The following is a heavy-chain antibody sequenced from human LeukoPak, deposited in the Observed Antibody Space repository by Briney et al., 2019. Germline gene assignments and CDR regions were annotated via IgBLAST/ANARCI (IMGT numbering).Heavy chain of an antibody. V-gene: IGHV4-38-2*02. J-gene: IGHJ4*02. CDR3: ARLTPTHFDY. Sequence: SETLSLTCTVSGGSISSGYYWGWIRQPPGKGPAWIGSIYHIGSTYYNPSLKSRVTISVDSSKNQCSLKPSSVTAADTAVYYCARLTPTHFDYWGQGTLVTVSS. CDR2: IYHIGST. CDR1: GGSISSGYY.